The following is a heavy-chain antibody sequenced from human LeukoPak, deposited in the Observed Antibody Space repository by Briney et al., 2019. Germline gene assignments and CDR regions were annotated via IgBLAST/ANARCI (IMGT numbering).Heavy chain of an antibody. CDR2: IYSSGST. CDR3: AKSGGYGLIDY. CDR1: GASVSGSPYY. V-gene: IGHV4-39*01. Sequence: SETLSLTCTVSGASVSGSPYYWGWVRQPPGKGLEWIGSIYSSGSTYYNTSLQSRVTISIETSKNQISLRLKSVTAADTAMYYCAKSGGYGLIDYWGQGTLVTVSS. D-gene: IGHD1-26*01. J-gene: IGHJ4*02.